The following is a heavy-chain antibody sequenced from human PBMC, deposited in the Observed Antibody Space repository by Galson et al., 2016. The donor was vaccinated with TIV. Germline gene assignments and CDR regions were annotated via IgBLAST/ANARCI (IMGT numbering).Heavy chain of an antibody. V-gene: IGHV5-10-1*01. CDR2: IDPSDSYT. CDR1: AYSFTTYW. D-gene: IGHD3-10*02. J-gene: IGHJ3*02. Sequence: QSGAEVKKPGESLRISCEVSAYSFTTYWISWVRQMPGKGLEWMGRIDPSDSYTNYSPSFQGPVTISADKSISTAYLQWSSLKASDTAMYYCAREAVRTSCACEIWGQGTMVAVSS. CDR3: AREAVRTSCACEI.